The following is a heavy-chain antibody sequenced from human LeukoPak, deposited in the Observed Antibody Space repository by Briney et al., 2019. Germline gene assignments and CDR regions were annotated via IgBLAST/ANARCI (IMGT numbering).Heavy chain of an antibody. D-gene: IGHD5-18*01. CDR2: IYSGGST. Sequence: GGSLRLSCAASGFTVSSNYMSWVRQAPGKGLEWVSVIYSGGSTYYADSVKGRFTISRDNSKNTLYLQTNSLRAEDTAVYYCARDQGSRIQLWYEGFDYWGQGTLVTVSS. CDR3: ARDQGSRIQLWYEGFDY. CDR1: GFTVSSNY. J-gene: IGHJ4*02. V-gene: IGHV3-66*01.